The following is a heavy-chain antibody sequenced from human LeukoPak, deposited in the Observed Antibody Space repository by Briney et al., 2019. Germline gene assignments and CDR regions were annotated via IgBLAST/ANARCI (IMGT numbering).Heavy chain of an antibody. J-gene: IGHJ4*02. CDR3: ARDWNGKYDY. CDR1: GFTFSSYA. CDR2: VSGSGGST. V-gene: IGHV3-23*01. Sequence: GGSLRLSCAASGFTFSSYAMSWVRQAPGKGLEWVSAVSGSGGSTYYTDSVKGRFTISRDNSKNTLYLQMNSLRAEDTAVYYCARDWNGKYDYSGQGTLVTVSS. D-gene: IGHD1-1*01.